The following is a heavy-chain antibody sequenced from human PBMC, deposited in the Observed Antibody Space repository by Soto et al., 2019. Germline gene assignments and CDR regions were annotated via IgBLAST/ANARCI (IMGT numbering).Heavy chain of an antibody. Sequence: ASVKVSCKASGYTFSDFDINWQRQASGQGPEWMGWMNAKSGDTLFAQRFQGKFNMTWDTSLSTAYMEVGSLTSDDTAMYYCARGNPFNYAGFDVWGHGTTVTGSS. D-gene: IGHD3-16*01. CDR3: ARGNPFNYAGFDV. J-gene: IGHJ6*02. CDR1: GYTFSDFD. CDR2: MNAKSGDT. V-gene: IGHV1-8*01.